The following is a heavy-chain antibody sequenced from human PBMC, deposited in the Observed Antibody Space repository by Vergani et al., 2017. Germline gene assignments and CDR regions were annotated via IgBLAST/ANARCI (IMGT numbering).Heavy chain of an antibody. CDR2: IYTSGST. Sequence: QVQLQESGPGLVKPSQTLSLTCTVSGGSISSGSYHWSWIRQPAGKGLEWIGRIYTSGSTNYNPSLKSRVTISVDTSKNQFSLKLSSVTAADTAVYYCARSTIDYYDSSGYKNDAFDIWGQGKMVTVSS. CDR3: ARSTIDYYDSSGYKNDAFDI. V-gene: IGHV4-61*02. CDR1: GGSISSGSYH. J-gene: IGHJ3*02. D-gene: IGHD3-22*01.